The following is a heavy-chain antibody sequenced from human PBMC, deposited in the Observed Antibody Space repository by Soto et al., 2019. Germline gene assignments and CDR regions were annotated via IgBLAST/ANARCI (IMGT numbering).Heavy chain of an antibody. CDR3: ARNGYSGYAEPQYYYYYYMDV. V-gene: IGHV1-8*01. D-gene: IGHD5-12*01. J-gene: IGHJ6*03. Sequence: GASVEVSLKASGYPLTSYDIKWGRQATGQGLEWMGWMNPNSVNTGYAQKFQGRVTMTRNTSISTAYMELSSLRSEDTAVYYCARNGYSGYAEPQYYYYYYMDVWGKGTTVTVSS. CDR1: GYPLTSYD. CDR2: MNPNSVNT.